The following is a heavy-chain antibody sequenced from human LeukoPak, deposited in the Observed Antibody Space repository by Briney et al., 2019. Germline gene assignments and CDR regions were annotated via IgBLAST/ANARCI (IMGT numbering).Heavy chain of an antibody. CDR1: GFTFSSYE. D-gene: IGHD4-17*01. CDR2: ISSSGSTI. V-gene: IGHV3-48*03. J-gene: IGHJ4*02. CDR3: ARAPYYGDSVFDY. Sequence: GGSLRLSCAASGFTFSSYEMNWVRQAPGKGLEWVSYISSSGSTIYYADSVKGRFTISRDNAKNSLYLQMNSLRAEDTAVYYCARAPYYGDSVFDYWGQGTLVTVSS.